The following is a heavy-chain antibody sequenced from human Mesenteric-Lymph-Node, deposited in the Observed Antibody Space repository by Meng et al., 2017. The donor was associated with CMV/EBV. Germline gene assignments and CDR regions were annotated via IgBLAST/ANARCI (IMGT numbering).Heavy chain of an antibody. V-gene: IGHV4-39*01. CDR2: IYYSGST. D-gene: IGHD3-10*01. Sequence: GSLRLSCAVYGGSFSSYYWGWIRQPPGKGLEWIGCIYYSGSTYYNPPLKSRITISVDTSKNQFSLKLSSVTAAATAVHYCARRKVRGPTVYFDYWGQGTLVTVSS. CDR1: GGSFSSYY. CDR3: ARRKVRGPTVYFDY. J-gene: IGHJ4*02.